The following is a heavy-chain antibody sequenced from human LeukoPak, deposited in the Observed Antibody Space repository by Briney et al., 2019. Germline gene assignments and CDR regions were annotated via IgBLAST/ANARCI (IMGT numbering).Heavy chain of an antibody. D-gene: IGHD3/OR15-3a*01. CDR3: ARAWTLDY. Sequence: GGSLRLSCAASGFTFGSYGMSWVRQAPGKGLEWVSFITPNADRTSYADSVEGRFTISRDSPRNTLYMQMNSLRDEDTAVYYCARAWTLDYWGQGTLVTVSS. CDR2: ITPNADRT. CDR1: GFTFGSYG. J-gene: IGHJ4*02. V-gene: IGHV3-23*01.